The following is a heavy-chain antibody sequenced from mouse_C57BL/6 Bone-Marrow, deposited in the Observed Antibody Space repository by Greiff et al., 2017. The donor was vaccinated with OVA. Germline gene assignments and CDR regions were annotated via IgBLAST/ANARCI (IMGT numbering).Heavy chain of an antibody. Sequence: EVKLVESGGGLVKPGGSLKLSCAASGFTFSSYAMSWVRQTPEKRLEWVATISDGGSYTYYPANVKGRFTISRDNAKNNLYLQMSHLKSEDTAMYYCARDEGGVYSGYYAMDYWGQGTSVTVSS. CDR2: ISDGGSYT. CDR1: GFTFSSYA. V-gene: IGHV5-4*01. J-gene: IGHJ4*01. D-gene: IGHD2-1*01. CDR3: ARDEGGVYSGYYAMDY.